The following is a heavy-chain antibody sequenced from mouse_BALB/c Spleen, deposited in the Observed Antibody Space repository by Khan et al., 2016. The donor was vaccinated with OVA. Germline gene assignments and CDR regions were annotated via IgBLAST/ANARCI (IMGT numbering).Heavy chain of an antibody. CDR3: ARIKKIVATYLDY. D-gene: IGHD1-1*01. Sequence: VQLVESGAELVKAGASVKMSCKASGYTFTSYWMHWVKQRLGQGLEWFAETNPTNGRTYYNEKFKSKATLTVDKSSSTAYMLLSGPTFEDSAVYYCARIKKIVATYLDYWGQGTTLTVSS. CDR2: TNPTNGRT. J-gene: IGHJ2*01. CDR1: GYTFTSYW. V-gene: IGHV1S81*02.